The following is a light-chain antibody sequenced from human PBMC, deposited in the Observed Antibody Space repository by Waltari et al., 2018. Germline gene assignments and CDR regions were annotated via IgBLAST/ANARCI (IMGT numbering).Light chain of an antibody. CDR1: SSKIGNSF. V-gene: IGLV1-51*02. CDR2: EDS. CDR3: GTWDSSLSGAV. Sequence: QPVLTQPPSVSAAPGQRVTISSSGGSSKIGNSFVSWYRQFPGTAPKLLIYEDSERPSGIPGRFSGSKSGTSATLDITGLQAGDEADYYCGTWDSSLSGAVFGGGTHLTVL. J-gene: IGLJ7*01.